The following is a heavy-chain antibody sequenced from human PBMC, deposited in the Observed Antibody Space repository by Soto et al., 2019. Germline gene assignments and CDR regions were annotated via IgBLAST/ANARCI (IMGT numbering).Heavy chain of an antibody. Sequence: GASVKVSCKASGYTFTSYDINWVRQATGQGLEWMGWMNPNSGNTGYAQKFQGRVTMTRNTSISTAYMELSSLRSEDTAVYYCARFPKYGVPFDYWGQGTLVTVSS. D-gene: IGHD4-17*01. J-gene: IGHJ4*02. CDR3: ARFPKYGVPFDY. CDR1: GYTFTSYD. CDR2: MNPNSGNT. V-gene: IGHV1-8*01.